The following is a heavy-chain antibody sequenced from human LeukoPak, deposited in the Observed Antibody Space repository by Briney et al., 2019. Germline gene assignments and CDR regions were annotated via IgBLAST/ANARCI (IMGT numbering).Heavy chain of an antibody. CDR3: AKDNLIAVAGLDY. Sequence: GGSLRLSCAASGFTFSNYAMIWVRQAPGKGLEWVSVIIGTGTKTHYADSVKGRFTISRDNPKNTLYLQMNSLRAEDTAVYYCAKDNLIAVAGLDYWGQGTLVTVSS. J-gene: IGHJ4*02. CDR1: GFTFSNYA. CDR2: IIGTGTKT. D-gene: IGHD6-19*01. V-gene: IGHV3-23*01.